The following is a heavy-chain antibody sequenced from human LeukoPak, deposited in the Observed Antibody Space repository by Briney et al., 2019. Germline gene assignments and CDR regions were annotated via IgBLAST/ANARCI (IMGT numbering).Heavy chain of an antibody. CDR1: GLTISDNQ. V-gene: IGHV3-72*01. CDR3: ARATYSGSSDAFDI. D-gene: IGHD1-26*01. CDR2: SRKKGNTYTT. J-gene: IGHJ3*02. Sequence: PGGSLSLSCAASGLTISDNQMDWVRQAPGKGLEWVGRSRKKGNTYTTEYAASVKGRITISRDDSKNSLYLQLNSLKTEDTAVYYCARATYSGSSDAFDIWGQGTMVTVSS.